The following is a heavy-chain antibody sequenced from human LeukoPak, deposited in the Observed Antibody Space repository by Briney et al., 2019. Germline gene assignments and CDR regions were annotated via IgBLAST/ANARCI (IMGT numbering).Heavy chain of an antibody. J-gene: IGHJ4*02. D-gene: IGHD6-19*01. CDR3: VRRGAVAGTFDY. CDR1: GFSFSNYW. CDR2: IHPDGSIT. Sequence: PGGSLRLSCAASGFSFSNYWMHWVRHAPGKGLVWVLRIHPDGSITNYADSVKGRFTISRDNAKNTLYLQMNSLRGEDTAVYYCVRRGAVAGTFDYWGQGTLVTVSS. V-gene: IGHV3-74*01.